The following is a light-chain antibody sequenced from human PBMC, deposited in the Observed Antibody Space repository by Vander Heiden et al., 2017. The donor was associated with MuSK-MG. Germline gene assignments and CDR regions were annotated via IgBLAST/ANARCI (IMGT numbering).Light chain of an antibody. V-gene: IGLV3-1*01. CDR3: QAWDSSTFYV. Sequence: SYELTQPPSVSVSPGQTASITCSGDNLGDKYACWYQQKPGQSPVLVIYQRSKRPAGIPERFSGSNSGNTATLTVGGTQAMDEADYYCQAWDSSTFYVFGTGTKVTVL. CDR1: NLGDKY. CDR2: QRS. J-gene: IGLJ1*01.